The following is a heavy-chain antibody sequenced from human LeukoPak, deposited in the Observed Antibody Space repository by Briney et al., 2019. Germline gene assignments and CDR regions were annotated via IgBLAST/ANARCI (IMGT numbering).Heavy chain of an antibody. J-gene: IGHJ4*02. Sequence: GASVTVSCKASGYTFTSYAMHWVRQAPGQRLEWMGWINAGNGNTKYSQKFQGRVTITRDTSASTAYMELSSLRSEDTAVCYCARVDYGDSYYYFDYWGQGTLVTVSS. V-gene: IGHV1-3*01. CDR2: INAGNGNT. CDR3: ARVDYGDSYYYFDY. D-gene: IGHD4-17*01. CDR1: GYTFTSYA.